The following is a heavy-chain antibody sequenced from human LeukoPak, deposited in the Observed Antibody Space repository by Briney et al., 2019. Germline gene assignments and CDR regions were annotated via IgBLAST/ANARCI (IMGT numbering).Heavy chain of an antibody. CDR3: GRAFPPLRTSSAGDL. CDR2: ISGLSTHI. Sequence: KPGGSLRLSCSASGFTLSDYDMNWVRQAPGRGLEWVSSISGLSTHIYYGDSVKGRFSISRDNAKNSVYLQMNSLGVEDTAIYYCGRAFPPLRTSSAGDLWGQGILVTVSS. D-gene: IGHD3-16*01. CDR1: GFTLSDYD. J-gene: IGHJ4*02. V-gene: IGHV3-69-1*02.